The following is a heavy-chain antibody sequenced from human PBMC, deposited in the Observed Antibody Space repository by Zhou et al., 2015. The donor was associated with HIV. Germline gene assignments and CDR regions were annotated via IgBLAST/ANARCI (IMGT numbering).Heavy chain of an antibody. V-gene: IGHV3-66*02. CDR2: IYTSGTT. J-gene: IGHJ6*03. CDR1: GLTVSSNY. CDR3: ARRVADISGSYYYYYMDP. Sequence: EVQLVESGGGLVQPGGSLRLSCAASGLTVSSNYMTWVRQAPGKGLEWVSVIYTSGTTYYADSVKGRFTISRDDSKNTLYLQMNSLTPEDTAVYYCARRVADISGSYYYYYMDPWGKGTTVIVSS. D-gene: IGHD1-20*01.